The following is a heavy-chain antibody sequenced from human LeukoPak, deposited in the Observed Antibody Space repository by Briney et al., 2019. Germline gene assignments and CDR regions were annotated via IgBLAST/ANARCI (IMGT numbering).Heavy chain of an antibody. J-gene: IGHJ4*02. V-gene: IGHV4-38-2*02. CDR3: ARDWRYYYDSSGQGGPY. D-gene: IGHD3-22*01. CDR1: SYSINSNYY. CDR2: IYHTGST. Sequence: SETLSLTCSVSSYSINSNYYWGWIRQSPGKGLEWIGSIYHTGSTYYNPSLKSRVTISVDTSKNQFSLKLSSVTAADTAVYYCARDWRYYYDSSGQGGPYWGQGTLVTVSS.